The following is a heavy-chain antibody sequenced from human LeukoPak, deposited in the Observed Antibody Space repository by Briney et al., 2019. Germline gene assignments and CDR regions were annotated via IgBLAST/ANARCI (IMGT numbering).Heavy chain of an antibody. CDR3: AKKYSSGTACSLFYH. Sequence: GGSLRLSCAASGFTFSTSAMNWVRQAPGKGLVWVSAIAGSGDTTWYADSVKGRFTISRDNSMNTLYLQMNGLKSEDPLIYYCAKKYSSGTACSLFYHWGRGTLVTVSS. J-gene: IGHJ4*02. CDR1: GFTFSTSA. CDR2: IAGSGDTT. D-gene: IGHD2-8*02. V-gene: IGHV3-23*01.